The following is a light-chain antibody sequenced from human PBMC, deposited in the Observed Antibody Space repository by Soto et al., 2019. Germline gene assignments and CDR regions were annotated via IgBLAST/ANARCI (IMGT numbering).Light chain of an antibody. CDR2: EAS. Sequence: DIQLTQSPSSLSASVVDGVTSTFRASQNIYTWLAWYQQKPGKAPKLLIYEASSLETGVPSRFSGSGSGTEFTLNISSLQPDDFATYYCQPYNTFWTFGQGTKVDI. V-gene: IGKV1-5*03. CDR1: QNIYTW. J-gene: IGKJ1*01. CDR3: QPYNTFWT.